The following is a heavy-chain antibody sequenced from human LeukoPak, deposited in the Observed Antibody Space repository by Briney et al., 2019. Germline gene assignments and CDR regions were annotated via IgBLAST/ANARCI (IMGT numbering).Heavy chain of an antibody. J-gene: IGHJ4*02. CDR1: GSNFARYW. CDR2: IYPGDSDT. D-gene: IGHD6-13*01. V-gene: IGHV5-51*01. CDR3: AQQLLRSGLNY. Sequence: GESLKISCKVSGSNFARYWIGWVRQTPEKGLEWMGFIYPGDSDTKYSPAFQGHVTISADRFINTAYLQWSSLQASDTAIYYCAQQLLRSGLNYWGQGTVVTVSS.